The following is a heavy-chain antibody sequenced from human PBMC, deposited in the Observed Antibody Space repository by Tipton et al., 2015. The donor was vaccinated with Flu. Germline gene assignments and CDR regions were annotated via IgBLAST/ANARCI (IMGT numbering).Heavy chain of an antibody. CDR3: ARVSSSSSWSQDWYFDL. D-gene: IGHD6-13*01. Sequence: TLSLTCTVSGGSVSSGGRYWSWIRQHPGKGLEWIGYIHYSGSTYYNPSLKSRVTISVDTSKNQFSLKLSSVTAADTAVYYCARVSSSSSWSQDWYFDLWGRGTLVTVSS. CDR2: IHYSGST. CDR1: GGSVSSGGRY. V-gene: IGHV4-31*03. J-gene: IGHJ2*01.